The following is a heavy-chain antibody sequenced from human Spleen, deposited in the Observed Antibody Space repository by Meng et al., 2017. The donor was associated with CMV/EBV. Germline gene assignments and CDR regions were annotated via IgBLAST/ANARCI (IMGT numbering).Heavy chain of an antibody. CDR2: INTSSTL. CDR3: VPGHCGSSSCLSGYYYYGMNV. J-gene: IGHJ6*02. CDR1: GFTFSDYY. D-gene: IGHD2-2*01. Sequence: GESLKISCAASGFTFSDYYMNWVRQAPGKGLEWVSSINTSSTLYYADSVKGRFTISRDNAKKSLFLQMNSLRAEDTAVYYCVPGHCGSSSCLSGYYYYGMNVWGQGTAVTVSS. V-gene: IGHV3-69-1*01.